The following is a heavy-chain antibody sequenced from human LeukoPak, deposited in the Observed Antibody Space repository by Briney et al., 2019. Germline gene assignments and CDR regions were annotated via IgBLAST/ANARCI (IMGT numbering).Heavy chain of an antibody. J-gene: IGHJ5*02. CDR3: ARDRFPGLRPTTDWFDP. Sequence: SETLSLTCTVSAGSISSTNYYWGWIRRPPGKGLEWIGSISYGGNTYYNPSLKSRVTISVDTSKNQFSLKLSSVTAADTAVYYCARDRFPGLRPTTDWFDPWGPGTLVTVSS. D-gene: IGHD4-17*01. CDR1: AGSISSTNYY. CDR2: ISYGGNT. V-gene: IGHV4-39*07.